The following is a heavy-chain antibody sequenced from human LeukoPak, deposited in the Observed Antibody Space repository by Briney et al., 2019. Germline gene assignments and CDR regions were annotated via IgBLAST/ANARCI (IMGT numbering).Heavy chain of an antibody. Sequence: SETLSLTCTVSGGSVSSGSYYWSWIRQPPGKGLEWIRDICYSGSTNYNPSLKSRVTISVDTSKNQFSLKLSSVTAADTAVYYCARHNRYYYGSGSYGNWFDPWGQGTLVTVSS. CDR2: ICYSGST. D-gene: IGHD3-10*01. CDR1: GGSVSSGSYY. J-gene: IGHJ5*02. CDR3: ARHNRYYYGSGSYGNWFDP. V-gene: IGHV4-61*01.